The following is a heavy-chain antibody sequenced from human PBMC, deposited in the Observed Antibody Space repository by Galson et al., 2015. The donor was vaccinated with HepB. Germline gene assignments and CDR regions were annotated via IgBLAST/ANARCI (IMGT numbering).Heavy chain of an antibody. CDR2: INTNTGNP. V-gene: IGHV7-4-1*02. J-gene: IGHJ4*02. Sequence: SVKVSCKASGYVFTDYGINWVRQAPGQGLEWMGWINTNTGNPTYAQGFTGRFVFSLDTSVSTAYLQISSLKAEDTAVYYCARDRGSGGHFFDYWGRGTLVTVSS. CDR1: GYVFTDYG. CDR3: ARDRGSGGHFFDY. D-gene: IGHD4-23*01.